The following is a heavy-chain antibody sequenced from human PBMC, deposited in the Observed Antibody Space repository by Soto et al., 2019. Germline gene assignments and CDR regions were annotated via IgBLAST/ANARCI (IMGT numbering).Heavy chain of an antibody. CDR1: GGSISSSSYY. D-gene: IGHD4-4*01. Sequence: SETLSLTCTVSGGSISSSSYYWGWIRQPPGKGLEWIGSIYYSGSTYYNPSLKSRVTISVDTSKNQFSLKLSSVTAADTAVYYCAKLTTYYGMDVWGQGTTVTVSS. CDR3: AKLTTYYGMDV. CDR2: IYYSGST. V-gene: IGHV4-39*01. J-gene: IGHJ6*02.